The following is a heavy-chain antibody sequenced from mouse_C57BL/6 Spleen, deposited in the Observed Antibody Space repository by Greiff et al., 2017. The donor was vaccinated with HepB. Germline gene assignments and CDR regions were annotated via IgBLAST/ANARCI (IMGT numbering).Heavy chain of an antibody. J-gene: IGHJ4*01. CDR1: GFSLTSYG. CDR2: IWSGGNT. CDR3: AKGDGNHAMDY. Sequence: VQLQQSGPGLVQPSQSLSITCTVSGFSLTSYGVHWVRQPPGKGLEWLGVIWSGGNTDYNAAFISRLSISKDNSKSQVFFKMNSLQADDTAIYYCAKGDGNHAMDYWGQGTSVTVSS. D-gene: IGHD2-1*01. V-gene: IGHV2-4*01.